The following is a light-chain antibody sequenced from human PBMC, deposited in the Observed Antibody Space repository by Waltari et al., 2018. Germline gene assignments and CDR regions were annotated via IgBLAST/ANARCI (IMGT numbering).Light chain of an antibody. J-gene: IGLJ7*01. CDR3: AAWDDSLSGAV. CDR1: SSNTGSNF. Sequence: QSVLTQPPSASGTPGQRVTISCSGSSSNTGSNFVYLYRQRPGRAPKLLIYRTNQRPSGVPDRFSGSKSGTSASLAITGLRSEDEADYYCAAWDDSLSGAVFGGGTQLTVL. CDR2: RTN. V-gene: IGLV1-47*01.